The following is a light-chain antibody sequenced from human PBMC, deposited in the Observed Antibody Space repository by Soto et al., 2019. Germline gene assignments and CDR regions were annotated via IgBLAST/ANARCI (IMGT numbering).Light chain of an antibody. CDR3: AAWDDSLNALV. Sequence: QSVLTQPPSASGTPGQRVTISCSGSSSNIGSNTVNWYQQLPGTAPKLLIYNNNQRPSGVPDRFSGSKSGTSASLAISGLQFEDEADYYCAAWDDSLNALVFGTGTKVTVL. V-gene: IGLV1-44*01. J-gene: IGLJ1*01. CDR2: NNN. CDR1: SSNIGSNT.